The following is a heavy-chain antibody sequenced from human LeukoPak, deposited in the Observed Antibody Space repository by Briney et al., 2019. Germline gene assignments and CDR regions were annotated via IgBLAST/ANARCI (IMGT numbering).Heavy chain of an antibody. D-gene: IGHD4-11*01. J-gene: IGHJ4*02. CDR3: AKDAQRGFDYSNSLEY. Sequence: PGRSLRLSCAASGFTFSHYGFHWVRQAPGKGLEWVAVIWSDGTNQFYADSVKGRFTISRDYSQKPVYLELHSLRTEDTAMYYCAKDAQRGFDYSNSLEYWGPGTLVTVSS. V-gene: IGHV3-33*06. CDR1: GFTFSHYG. CDR2: IWSDGTNQ.